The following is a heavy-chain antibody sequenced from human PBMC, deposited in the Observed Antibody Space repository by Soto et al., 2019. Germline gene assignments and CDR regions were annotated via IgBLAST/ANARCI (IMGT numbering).Heavy chain of an antibody. CDR3: TRPPTYSWVRDDFDV. D-gene: IGHD2-2*01. CDR2: VGASGGDT. Sequence: EVQLLQAGGGLVQPGGSVRLSCTASGFIFSTYAMTWVRQAPGKGLEWVSVVGASGGDTYYSDSVKGRFTISRANSKNTPYLQMNNLRAEDTAVYYCTRPPTYSWVRDDFDVWGQGTMVTVSS. J-gene: IGHJ3*01. CDR1: GFIFSTYA. V-gene: IGHV3-23*01.